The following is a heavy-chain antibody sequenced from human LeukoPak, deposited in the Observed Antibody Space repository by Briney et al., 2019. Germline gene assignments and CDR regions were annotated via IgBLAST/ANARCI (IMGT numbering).Heavy chain of an antibody. J-gene: IGHJ4*02. D-gene: IGHD3-9*01. CDR3: ARGGTYFNFDY. Sequence: EWIGYIYYSGSTNYNPSLKSRVTISVDTSKNQFSLKLSSVTAADTAVYYCARGGTYFNFDYWGQGTLVTVSS. V-gene: IGHV4-31*02. CDR2: IYYSGST.